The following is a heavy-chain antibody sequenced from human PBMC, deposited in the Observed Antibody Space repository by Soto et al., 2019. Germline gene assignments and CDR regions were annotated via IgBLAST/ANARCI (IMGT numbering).Heavy chain of an antibody. Sequence: EVQLVESGGVVVQPGGSLRLSCAASGFTFDNYAMHWVRQAPGKGLEWVSLISWDGGTTYYADSVNGRFIISRDNSKNSLYLQLNSLRAEDTACFYCAKDLGVGPTTGIDYWGHGTLVTVSS. D-gene: IGHD1-26*01. V-gene: IGHV3-43D*04. CDR3: AKDLGVGPTTGIDY. CDR1: GFTFDNYA. CDR2: ISWDGGTT. J-gene: IGHJ4*01.